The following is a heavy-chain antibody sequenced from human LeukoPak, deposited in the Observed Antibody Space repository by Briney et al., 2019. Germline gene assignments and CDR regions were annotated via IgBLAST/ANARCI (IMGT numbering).Heavy chain of an antibody. CDR1: GFSLSAYG. CDR2: IWYDGTSK. V-gene: IGHV3-33*01. J-gene: IGHJ4*02. Sequence: GGSLRLSCAASGFSLSAYGVHLVRQAPGKGLEWVAVIWYDGTSKDYADSVKGRFTFSRDNSKNTLYLQMNSLTVEDTAVYYCARSQSSSLIDYWGQGTLVTVSS. CDR3: ARSQSSSLIDY. D-gene: IGHD6-13*01.